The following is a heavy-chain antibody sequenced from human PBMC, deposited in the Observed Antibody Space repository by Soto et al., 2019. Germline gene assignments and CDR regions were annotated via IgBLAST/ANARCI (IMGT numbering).Heavy chain of an antibody. J-gene: IGHJ4*02. D-gene: IGHD2-21*01. CDR1: GYTLTRYY. Sequence: SVKVSCRAHGYTLTRYYMQLVRQAPGQGLEWMGWINPNSGGTNYAQKFQGRVTMTRDTSISTAYMELSRLRSDDTAGYYCARGDVGDFDYWGQGTLVTV. CDR3: ARGDVGDFDY. CDR2: INPNSGGT. V-gene: IGHV1-2*02.